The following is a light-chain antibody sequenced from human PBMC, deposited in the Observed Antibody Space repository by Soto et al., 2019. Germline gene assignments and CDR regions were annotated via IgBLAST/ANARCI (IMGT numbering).Light chain of an antibody. CDR1: QSLLDSDGDTY. CDR3: MQATQFPHT. V-gene: IGKV2-24*01. Sequence: DIVMTQTPLSSPVTLGQPASISCRSSQSLLDSDGDTYLSWLQQRPGQPPRLLIYKTSSLFSGVPDRFSGSGAGTDFTLKISRVEVEDVGVYYCMQATQFPHTFGQGTKLEI. J-gene: IGKJ2*01. CDR2: KTS.